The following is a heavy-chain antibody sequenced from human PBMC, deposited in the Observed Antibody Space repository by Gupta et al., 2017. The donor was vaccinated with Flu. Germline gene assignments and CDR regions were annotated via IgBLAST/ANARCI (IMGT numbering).Heavy chain of an antibody. D-gene: IGHD4-17*01. J-gene: IGHJ6*02. CDR2: IYTSGST. CDR3: ARDEGGYGDYGKIRSYYGMDV. CDR1: GGSISSGSYY. V-gene: IGHV4-61*02. Sequence: QVQLQESGPGLVKPSQTLSLTCTVSGGSISSGSYYWSWIRQPAGKGLEWIGRIYTSGSTNYNPSLKSRVTISVDTSKNQFSLKLSSVTAADTAVYYCARDEGGYGDYGKIRSYYGMDVWGQGTTVTVSS.